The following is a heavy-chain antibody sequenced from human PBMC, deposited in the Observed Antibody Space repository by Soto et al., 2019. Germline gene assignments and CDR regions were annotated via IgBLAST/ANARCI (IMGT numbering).Heavy chain of an antibody. CDR1: GFTVSSYS. CDR2: ISSSSSTI. CDR3: ARDPAGGSYDYYYYGMDV. V-gene: IGHV3-48*02. J-gene: IGHJ6*02. D-gene: IGHD1-26*01. Sequence: PGGSRLLSCSASGFTVSSYSLNWVRQAPGKGLEWVSYISSSSSTIYYADSVKGRFTISRDNAKNSLYLQMNSLRDEDTAVYYCARDPAGGSYDYYYYGMDVWGQGTTVTVSS.